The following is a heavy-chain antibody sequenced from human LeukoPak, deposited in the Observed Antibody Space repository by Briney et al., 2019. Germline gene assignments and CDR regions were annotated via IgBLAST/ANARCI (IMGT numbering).Heavy chain of an antibody. Sequence: SGGSLRLSCAASGFTFSDYYMSWIRQAPGKGLEWVSYISSSGSTIYYANSVKGRFTISRDNAKNSLYLQMNSLRAEDTAVYYCARAGDVDSAVWFDPWGQGTLVTVSA. CDR2: ISSSGSTI. CDR1: GFTFSDYY. D-gene: IGHD5-18*01. V-gene: IGHV3-11*04. CDR3: ARAGDVDSAVWFDP. J-gene: IGHJ5*02.